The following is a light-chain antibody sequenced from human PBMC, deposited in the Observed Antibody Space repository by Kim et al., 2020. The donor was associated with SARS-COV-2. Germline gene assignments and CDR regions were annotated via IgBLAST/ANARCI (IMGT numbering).Light chain of an antibody. J-gene: IGLJ3*02. CDR1: NIGSKS. V-gene: IGLV3-21*04. Sequence: SSELTHPPSVSVAPGKTARITCGGNNIGSKSVHWYQQKPGQAPVLVIYYDSDRPSGIPERFSGSNSGNTATLTISRVAAGDEADYYCQVWDSSSDHWVFGGGTQLTVL. CDR2: YDS. CDR3: QVWDSSSDHWV.